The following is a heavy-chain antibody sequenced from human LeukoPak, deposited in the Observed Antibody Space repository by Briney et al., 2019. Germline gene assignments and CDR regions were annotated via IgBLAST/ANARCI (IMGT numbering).Heavy chain of an antibody. CDR1: GGSISSGGYY. CDR3: ARQPRVDFRSGYSDY. Sequence: SETLSLTCTVSGGSISSGGYYWSWIRQPPGKGLEWIGSIYYSGSTYYNPSLKSRVTISVDTSKNQFSLKLSSVTAADTAVYYCARQPRVDFRSGYSDYWGQGTLVTVSS. CDR2: IYYSGST. V-gene: IGHV4-39*01. D-gene: IGHD3-3*01. J-gene: IGHJ4*02.